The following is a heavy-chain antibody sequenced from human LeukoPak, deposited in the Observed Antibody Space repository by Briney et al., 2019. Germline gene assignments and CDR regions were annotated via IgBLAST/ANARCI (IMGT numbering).Heavy chain of an antibody. D-gene: IGHD6-13*01. CDR3: ARGHGYYIAAAGTIPWFDP. J-gene: IGHJ5*02. V-gene: IGHV6-1*01. CDR2: TYYRSKWYN. Sequence: SQTLSLTCAISGDSVSSNSAAWNWIRQSPSRGLEWLGRTYYRSKWYNDYAVSVKSRITINPDTSKNQFSLQLNSVTPEDTAVYYCARGHGYYIAAAGTIPWFDPWGQGTLVAVSS. CDR1: GDSVSSNSAA.